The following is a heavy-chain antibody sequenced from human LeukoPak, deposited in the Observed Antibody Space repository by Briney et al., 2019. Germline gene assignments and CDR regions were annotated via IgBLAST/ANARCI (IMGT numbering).Heavy chain of an antibody. Sequence: GGSLRLSCAASGFTFSNYGMHWVRQAPGKGLEWVAFIRYHGSNKYYGDSVKGRFTVSRDNSKNTLYLQMNSLRPEDTAVYYCAKDGLLLWFGESPSYFDYWGQGTLVTVSS. V-gene: IGHV3-30*02. CDR2: IRYHGSNK. J-gene: IGHJ4*02. CDR3: AKDGLLLWFGESPSYFDY. D-gene: IGHD3-10*01. CDR1: GFTFSNYG.